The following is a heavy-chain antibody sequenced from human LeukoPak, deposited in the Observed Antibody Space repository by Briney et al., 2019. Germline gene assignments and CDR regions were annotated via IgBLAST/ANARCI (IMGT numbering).Heavy chain of an antibody. CDR2: IYTSGST. J-gene: IGHJ4*02. Sequence: SETLSLTCSVSDDSIRNFFWSWIRQPAGKGLEWIGRIYTSGSTDYNPSLRSRVTMSVDTSRDQFSLKLTSVTAADTAVYYCARESKSYDGSGFYHDYWGQGTLVAVSS. CDR3: ARESKSYDGSGFYHDY. D-gene: IGHD3-22*01. CDR1: DDSIRNFF. V-gene: IGHV4-4*07.